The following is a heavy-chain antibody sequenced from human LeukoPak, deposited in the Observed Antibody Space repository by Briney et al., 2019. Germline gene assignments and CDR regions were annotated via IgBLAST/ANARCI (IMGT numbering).Heavy chain of an antibody. CDR1: GGSISSSSYY. Sequence: SETLSLTCTVSGGSISSSSYYWGWIRQPPGKGLEWIGSIYYSGSTYYNPSLKSRVTISVDTSKNQFSLKLSSVTAADTAVYYCARHRLGYCSSTSCDLTNFDYWGQGTLVTVSS. J-gene: IGHJ4*02. CDR2: IYYSGST. CDR3: ARHRLGYCSSTSCDLTNFDY. V-gene: IGHV4-39*01. D-gene: IGHD2-2*01.